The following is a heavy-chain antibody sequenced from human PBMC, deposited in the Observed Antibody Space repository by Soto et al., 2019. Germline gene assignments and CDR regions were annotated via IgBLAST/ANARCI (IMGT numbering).Heavy chain of an antibody. V-gene: IGHV4-31*03. CDR3: ARDVTDFWSGHEGMDV. D-gene: IGHD3-3*01. CDR2: IYYSGST. J-gene: IGHJ6*02. CDR1: GGSISNGGYY. Sequence: SETLSLTCTVSGGSISNGGYYWTWIRQHPGKGLEWIGYIYYSGSTYYNPSLKSRVTISVDTSKNQFSPKLTSVTAADTAVYYCARDVTDFWSGHEGMDVWGQGTTVTVSS.